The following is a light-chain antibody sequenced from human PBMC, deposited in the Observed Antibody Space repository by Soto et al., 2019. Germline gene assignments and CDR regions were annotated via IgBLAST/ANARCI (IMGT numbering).Light chain of an antibody. CDR1: DSNIGSNS. V-gene: IGLV1-47*02. CDR3: AAWDDSLRACV. J-gene: IGLJ1*01. CDR2: YNN. Sequence: QSALTQEPSASGTAGQGVTISCSGSDSNIGSNSVYWYQHLPKTAPKLLIYYNNQRPSGVPDRFSGSRSGTSASLAISGIRSEDDADYYCAAWDDSLRACVFGTGTKVTVL.